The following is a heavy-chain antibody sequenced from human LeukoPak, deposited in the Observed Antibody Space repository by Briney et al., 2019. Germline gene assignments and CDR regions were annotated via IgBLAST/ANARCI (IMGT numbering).Heavy chain of an antibody. Sequence: SETLSLTCTVSGGSISSYYWSWIRQPAGKGLEWIGRIYTSGSTNYNPSLKSRVTMSVDTSKNQFSLKLSSVTAADTAVYYCARVRSSTRIDAFDIWGQGTMVTVSS. CDR1: GGSISSYY. D-gene: IGHD2-2*01. J-gene: IGHJ3*02. CDR3: ARVRSSTRIDAFDI. CDR2: IYTSGST. V-gene: IGHV4-4*07.